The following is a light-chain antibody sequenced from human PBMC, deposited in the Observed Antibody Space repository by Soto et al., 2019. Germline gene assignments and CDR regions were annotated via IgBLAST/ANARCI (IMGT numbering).Light chain of an antibody. Sequence: EIVLTQSPGTLSLSPGERATPSCRASQSVSSSYLAWYQQKPGQAHRLLIYGASSRATGIPDRFSGSGSGTDFTLTIRRLEPEDFAVYYCQQYGSSPWTFGQGTKVDIK. V-gene: IGKV3-20*01. CDR1: QSVSSSY. CDR2: GAS. CDR3: QQYGSSPWT. J-gene: IGKJ1*01.